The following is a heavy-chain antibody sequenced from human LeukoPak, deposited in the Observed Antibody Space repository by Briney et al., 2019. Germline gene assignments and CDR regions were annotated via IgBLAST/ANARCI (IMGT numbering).Heavy chain of an antibody. J-gene: IGHJ4*02. CDR2: INMYTANP. CDR1: GYTFTRHA. D-gene: IGHD3-16*01. CDR3: ARHDNDDDFDY. V-gene: IGHV7-4-1*02. Sequence: VSVKVSCKASGYTFTRHAINWLRQAPGQGLEWMGWINMYTANPAYAQGFTERFVFSLDTSVTTAYLQISNLKTEDTAVYYCARHDNDDDFDYWGQGTLVTVSS.